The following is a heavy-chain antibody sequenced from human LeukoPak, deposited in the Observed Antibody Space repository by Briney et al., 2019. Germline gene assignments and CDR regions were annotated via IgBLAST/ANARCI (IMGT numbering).Heavy chain of an antibody. CDR2: IIPILGIA. J-gene: IGHJ3*02. CDR1: GGTFSSYA. CDR3: ARSDFGGAFDI. D-gene: IGHD3-3*01. Sequence: GASVKVSCKASGGTFSSYAISWVRQAPGQGLEWMGRIIPILGIANYAQKFQGRVTITADKSTSTAYMELSSLRPEDTAVYYCARSDFGGAFDIWGQGTMVTVSS. V-gene: IGHV1-69*04.